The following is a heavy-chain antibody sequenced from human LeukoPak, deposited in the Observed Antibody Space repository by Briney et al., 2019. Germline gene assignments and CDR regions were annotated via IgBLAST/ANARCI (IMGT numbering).Heavy chain of an antibody. J-gene: IGHJ4*02. Sequence: GGSLRLSCAASGFTFSSYGVHWVRQAPGKGLEWVAFIRYDGSNKYYADSVKGRFTISRDNSKNTLYLQMNSLRAEDTAVYYCAKDRDYDILTGYPHPPFDYWGQGTLVTVSS. CDR3: AKDRDYDILTGYPHPPFDY. CDR1: GFTFSSYG. D-gene: IGHD3-9*01. CDR2: IRYDGSNK. V-gene: IGHV3-30*02.